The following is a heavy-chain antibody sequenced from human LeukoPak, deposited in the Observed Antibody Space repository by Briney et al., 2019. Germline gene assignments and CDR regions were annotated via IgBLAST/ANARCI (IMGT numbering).Heavy chain of an antibody. CDR2: MYYGGST. V-gene: IGHV4-39*01. CDR3: VRQVSGSFNIKS. D-gene: IGHD1-26*01. J-gene: IGHJ5*02. CDR1: GXSVSGTSYX. Sequence: SETLSLTCTVSGXSVSGTSYXWGXIXXXXXKXLEWVGSMYYGGSTSYTYXNPSLKSRVSISVDTSKNQFSLKLSSVTAADTAAYFCVRQVSGSFNIKSWGQGTLVTVSS.